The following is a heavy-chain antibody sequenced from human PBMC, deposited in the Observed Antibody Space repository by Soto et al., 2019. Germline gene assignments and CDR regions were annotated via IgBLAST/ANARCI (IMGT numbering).Heavy chain of an antibody. CDR2: IYYSGNT. CDR1: DCSISRRYYY. CDR3: GGSSLYGMDV. J-gene: IGHJ6*01. Sequence: SETLSLTFSVSDCSISRRYYYWSWIRQPPGEGLELIGNIYYSGNTYYHPSLKMRPILLVDTSKNHLSLRVSSVTAADTAEYYCGGSSLYGMDVWGQGTKVNDSS. D-gene: IGHD2-2*02. V-gene: IGHV4-30-4*02.